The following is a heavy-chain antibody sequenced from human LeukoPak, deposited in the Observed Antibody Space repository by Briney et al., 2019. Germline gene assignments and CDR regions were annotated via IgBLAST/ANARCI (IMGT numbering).Heavy chain of an antibody. CDR3: ARHRLEYSSSFEDY. CDR2: ISSSSSYI. CDR1: GFTFSSCA. J-gene: IGHJ4*02. D-gene: IGHD6-6*01. Sequence: PGGSLRLSCAASGFTFSSCAMSWVRQAPGKGLEWVSSISSSSSYIYYADSVKGRFTISRDNAKNSLYLQMNSLRAEDTAVYYCARHRLEYSSSFEDYWGQGTLVTVSS. V-gene: IGHV3-21*01.